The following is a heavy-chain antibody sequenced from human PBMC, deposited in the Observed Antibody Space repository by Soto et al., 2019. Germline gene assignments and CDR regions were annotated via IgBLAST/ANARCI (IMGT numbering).Heavy chain of an antibody. Sequence: GGSLRLSCAASGFTFSSYGMHWVRQAPGKGLEWVAVISYDGSNKYYADSVKGRFTISRDNSKNTLYLQMNSLRAEDTAVYYCAKGGTPGYYYDSSGYYYFDYWGQGTPVTVSS. J-gene: IGHJ4*02. CDR1: GFTFSSYG. CDR3: AKGGTPGYYYDSSGYYYFDY. V-gene: IGHV3-30*18. D-gene: IGHD3-22*01. CDR2: ISYDGSNK.